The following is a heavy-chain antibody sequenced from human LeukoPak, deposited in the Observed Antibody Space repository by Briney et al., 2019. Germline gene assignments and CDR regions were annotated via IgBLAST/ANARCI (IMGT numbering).Heavy chain of an antibody. V-gene: IGHV3-9*03. CDR3: AKDRIRYCSSTSCNDAFDI. Sequence: GRSLRLSCAASGFTFDDYAMHWVRQSPGKGLEGGSGISWNSGSIGYADSVKGRFTISRDNAKNSLYLQMNSLRAEDMAFYYCAKDRIRYCSSTSCNDAFDIWGQGTMVTVSS. J-gene: IGHJ3*02. CDR1: GFTFDDYA. D-gene: IGHD2-2*01. CDR2: ISWNSGSI.